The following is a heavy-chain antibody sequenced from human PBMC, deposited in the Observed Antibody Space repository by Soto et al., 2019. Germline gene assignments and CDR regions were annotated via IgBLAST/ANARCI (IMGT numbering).Heavy chain of an antibody. Sequence: EVHLVESGGGLVQPGGSLRLSCVASGYTFSEYSMNWVRQAPGKGLEWVSYFGTSRKYIFYADSVRGRFTISRDDARNSLYLQLNCLRVEDTPVYYCVRVRDWAFAILGQGTMVTVSS. CDR2: FGTSRKYI. D-gene: IGHD3-9*01. CDR1: GYTFSEYS. J-gene: IGHJ3*02. V-gene: IGHV3-48*01. CDR3: VRVRDWAFAI.